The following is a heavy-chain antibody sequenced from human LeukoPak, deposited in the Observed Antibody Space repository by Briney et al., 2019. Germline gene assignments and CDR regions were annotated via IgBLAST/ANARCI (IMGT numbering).Heavy chain of an antibody. CDR3: AISSRFYFDY. Sequence: SETLSLTCAVYGGSFSGYYWSWIRQPPGKGLEWIGETNHSGSTNYNPSLKSRVTISVDTSKNQFSLKLSSVTAADTAVYYCAISSRFYFDYWGQGTLVTVSS. CDR2: TNHSGST. J-gene: IGHJ4*02. D-gene: IGHD3-3*01. V-gene: IGHV4-34*01. CDR1: GGSFSGYY.